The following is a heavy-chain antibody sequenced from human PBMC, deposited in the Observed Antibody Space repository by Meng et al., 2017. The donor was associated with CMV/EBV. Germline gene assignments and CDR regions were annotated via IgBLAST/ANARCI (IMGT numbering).Heavy chain of an antibody. D-gene: IGHD2-2*01. CDR1: GYTFTGYY. Sequence: ASVKVSCKASGYTFTGYYMHWVRQAPGQGLEWMGWINPNSGGTNYAQKFQGRVTMTRDTSISTAYMELSRLRSDDTAVYYCARDDFSSTSCYYSCGQSPLVPFSS. CDR3: ARDDFSSTSCYYS. V-gene: IGHV1-2*02. CDR2: INPNSGGT. J-gene: IGHJ4*02.